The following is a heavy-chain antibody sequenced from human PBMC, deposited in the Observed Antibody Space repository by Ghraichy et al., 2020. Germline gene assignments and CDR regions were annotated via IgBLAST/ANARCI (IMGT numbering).Heavy chain of an antibody. D-gene: IGHD4-11*01. CDR3: ARLSATTEKLTYFQH. V-gene: IGHV1-3*01. Sequence: ASVKVSCKASGYTFTSYAMHWVRQAPGQRLEWMGWINAGNGNTKYSQKFQGRVTITRDTSASTAYMELSSLRSEDTAVYYFARLSATTEKLTYFQHWGQGTLVTVSS. J-gene: IGHJ1*01. CDR1: GYTFTSYA. CDR2: INAGNGNT.